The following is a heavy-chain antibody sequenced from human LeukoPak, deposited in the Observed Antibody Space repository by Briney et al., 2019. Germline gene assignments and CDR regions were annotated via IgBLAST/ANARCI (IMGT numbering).Heavy chain of an antibody. CDR3: ARGGAARLHFQN. J-gene: IGHJ1*01. D-gene: IGHD6-6*01. V-gene: IGHV4-61*01. CDR1: GGSISRGSYY. Sequence: SETLSLTCTVSGGSISRGSYYWNWLRQPPGKGLEWIGYIYHSGSTNYNPSLQSRVTISVDTSKNQFSLNLNSVTAADTAVYYCARGGAARLHFQNWGQGTLVTVSS. CDR2: IYHSGST.